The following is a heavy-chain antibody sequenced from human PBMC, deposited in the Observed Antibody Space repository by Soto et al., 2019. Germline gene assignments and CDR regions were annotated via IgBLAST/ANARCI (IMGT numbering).Heavy chain of an antibody. J-gene: IGHJ6*03. CDR2: IRSKAYGGTT. V-gene: IGHV3-49*03. CDR1: GFTFGDYA. CDR3: TRDLDYDILTGYYMDYYYYYMDV. Sequence: GGSLRLSCTASGFTFGDYAMSWFRQAPGKGLEWVGFIRSKAYGGTTEYAASVKGRFTISRDDSKSIAYLQMNSLKTEDTAVYYCTRDLDYDILTGYYMDYYYYYMDVWGKGTTVTVSS. D-gene: IGHD3-9*01.